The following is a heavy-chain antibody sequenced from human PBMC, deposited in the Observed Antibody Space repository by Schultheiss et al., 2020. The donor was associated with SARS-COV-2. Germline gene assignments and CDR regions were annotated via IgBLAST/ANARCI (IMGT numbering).Heavy chain of an antibody. D-gene: IGHD3-3*01. Sequence: GGSLRLSCAASGFTFSDYYMSWVRQAPGKGLEWVSSISSSSSYIYYADSVKGRFTISRDNAKNSLYLQMNSLRAEDTAVYYCARAGTYYDFWSGQSDAFDIWGQGTMVTVSS. J-gene: IGHJ3*02. CDR3: ARAGTYYDFWSGQSDAFDI. V-gene: IGHV3-21*01. CDR2: ISSSSSYI. CDR1: GFTFSDYY.